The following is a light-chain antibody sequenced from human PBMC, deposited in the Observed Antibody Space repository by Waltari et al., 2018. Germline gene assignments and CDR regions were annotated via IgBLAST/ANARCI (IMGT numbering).Light chain of an antibody. J-gene: IGKJ2*01. CDR1: ESVGPD. Sequence: EIVMTQSPVTMSVSPGEGVTLSCTARESVGPDVAWYRHKPGQPPRLLIYFGSTRATGVPARISGSGSGTDFSLTISSLESEDFAFYYCQQSRQWPRRTFGQGTKLE. CDR2: FGS. V-gene: IGKV3D-15*01. CDR3: QQSRQWPRRT.